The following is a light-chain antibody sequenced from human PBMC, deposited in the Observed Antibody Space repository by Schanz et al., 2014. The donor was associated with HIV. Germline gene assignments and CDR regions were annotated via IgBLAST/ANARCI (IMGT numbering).Light chain of an antibody. V-gene: IGLV2-8*01. CDR1: SSDVAGYNF. Sequence: QSVLTQPPSASGSPGQSVTISCTGASSDVAGYNFVSWYQHHPGKAPILMIYDDSQRPSGVPDRFSASKSGNTASLTVSGLQAEDEADYYCSSFAGSNIPWVFGGGTKLTVL. CDR2: DDS. CDR3: SSFAGSNIPWV. J-gene: IGLJ3*02.